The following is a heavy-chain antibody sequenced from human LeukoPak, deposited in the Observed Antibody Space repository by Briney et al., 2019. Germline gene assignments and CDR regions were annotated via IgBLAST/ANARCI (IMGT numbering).Heavy chain of an antibody. CDR2: ISADTGCT. CDR1: RFSFGIYA. D-gene: IGHD6-19*01. Sequence: GGSLRDSCADPRFSFGIYAMCWGPQAPREGVEWVSAISADTGCTYYSVSVKGRFTSSRDNSKNTLYLQMNSLRAEDAAVYYCAKDTPDDVAVAAPYFDCWGQGILVTAAS. V-gene: IGHV3-23*01. CDR3: AKDTPDDVAVAAPYFDC. J-gene: IGHJ4*02.